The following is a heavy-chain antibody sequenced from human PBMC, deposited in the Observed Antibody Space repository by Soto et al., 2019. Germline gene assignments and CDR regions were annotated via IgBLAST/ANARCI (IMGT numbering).Heavy chain of an antibody. D-gene: IGHD3-3*01. CDR1: GGSFSGYY. J-gene: IGHJ5*02. V-gene: IGHV4-34*01. Sequence: SETLSLTCAVYGGSFSGYYWSCIRQPPWKGLEWIGEINHSGSTNYNPSLKSRVTISVDTSKNQFSLKLSSVTAADTAVYYCARGRYDFWSGYSPNWFDPWGQGTLVTVSS. CDR3: ARGRYDFWSGYSPNWFDP. CDR2: INHSGST.